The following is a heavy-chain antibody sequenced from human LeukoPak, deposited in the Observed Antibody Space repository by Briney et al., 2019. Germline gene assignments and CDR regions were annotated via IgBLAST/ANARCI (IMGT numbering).Heavy chain of an antibody. J-gene: IGHJ4*02. D-gene: IGHD3-10*01. CDR2: ISGTTGTI. Sequence: GGSLRLSCAASGFTFRVSGYAMSWVRQAPGKGLEWVSSISGTTGTIYYADSVKGRFTISRDNFKNTLYLQMKSLGAEDTAAYHCARIKGYFDSGNYYGFFDYWVQGTLVTVSS. V-gene: IGHV3-23*01. CDR3: ARIKGYFDSGNYYGFFDY. CDR1: GFTFRVSGYA.